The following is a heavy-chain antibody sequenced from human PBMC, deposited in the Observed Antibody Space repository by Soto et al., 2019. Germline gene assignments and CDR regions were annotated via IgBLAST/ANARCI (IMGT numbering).Heavy chain of an antibody. CDR1: GGSISSYY. CDR3: ARHFSPTMVRGGNNWFDP. J-gene: IGHJ5*02. V-gene: IGHV4-59*08. D-gene: IGHD3-10*01. Sequence: SETLSLTCTVSGGSISSYYWSWIRQPPGKGLEWIGYIYYSGSTNYNPSLKSRVTISVDTSKNQFSLKLSSVTAADTAVYYCARHFSPTMVRGGNNWFDPCGQGTLVTVSS. CDR2: IYYSGST.